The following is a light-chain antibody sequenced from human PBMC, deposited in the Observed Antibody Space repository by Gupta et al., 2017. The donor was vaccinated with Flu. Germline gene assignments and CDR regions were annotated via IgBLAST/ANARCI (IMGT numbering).Light chain of an antibody. V-gene: IGKV4-1*01. Sequence: INCKSSQSVLYSSNSKNYLAWYQQKPGQPPKLLIYWASTRESGVPDRFSGSGSGTDFTLTISSLQAEDVAVYYCQKYYTNLSFGQGTKLEIK. J-gene: IGKJ2*01. CDR2: WAS. CDR3: QKYYTNLS. CDR1: QSVLYSSNSKNY.